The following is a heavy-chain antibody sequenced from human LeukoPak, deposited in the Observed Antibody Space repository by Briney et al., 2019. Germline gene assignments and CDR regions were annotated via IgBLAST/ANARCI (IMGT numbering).Heavy chain of an antibody. CDR2: IIPIFGTA. Sequence: SVKVSCKASGGTFSSYAISWVRQAPGQGLEWMGGIIPIFGTANYAQKFQGRVTITADKSTSTAYMELSSLRSEDTAVYYCARDLKAAVAFGYYYYYMDVWGKGTTVTVSS. CDR1: GGTFSSYA. V-gene: IGHV1-69*06. J-gene: IGHJ6*03. CDR3: ARDLKAAVAFGYYYYYMDV. D-gene: IGHD6-13*01.